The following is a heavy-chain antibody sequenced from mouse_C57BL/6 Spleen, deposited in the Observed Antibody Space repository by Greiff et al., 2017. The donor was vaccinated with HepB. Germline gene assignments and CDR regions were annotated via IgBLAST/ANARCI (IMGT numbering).Heavy chain of an antibody. D-gene: IGHD2-2*01. CDR2: INPNYGTT. CDR3: ANYGYDGAWFAY. Sequence: EVKLMESGPELVKPGASVKISCKASGYSFTDYNMNWVKQSNGKSLEWIGVINPNYGTTSYNQKFKGKATLTVDQSSSTAYMQLNSLTSEDSAVYYCANYGYDGAWFAYWGQGTLVTVSA. J-gene: IGHJ3*01. V-gene: IGHV1-39*01. CDR1: GYSFTDYN.